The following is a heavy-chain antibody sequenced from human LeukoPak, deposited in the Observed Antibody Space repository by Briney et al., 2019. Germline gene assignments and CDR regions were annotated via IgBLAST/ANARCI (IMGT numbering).Heavy chain of an antibody. Sequence: SETLSLTCTVSGGSISSSSYYWGWLRPPAGKGLEWIGRFYTSGSNNYNPSLRSRVTMSVDTSKNHFSLKLGSVTAADTAVYYCARDLIAGEFFYYFDYWGQGTLVTVSS. CDR1: GGSISSSSYY. CDR2: FYTSGSN. J-gene: IGHJ4*02. D-gene: IGHD3-10*01. V-gene: IGHV4-61*02. CDR3: ARDLIAGEFFYYFDY.